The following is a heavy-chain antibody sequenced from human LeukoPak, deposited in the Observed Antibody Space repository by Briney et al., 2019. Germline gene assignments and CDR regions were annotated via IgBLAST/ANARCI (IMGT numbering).Heavy chain of an antibody. D-gene: IGHD3-22*01. V-gene: IGHV3-30*18. Sequence: GGSLRLSRAASGFTFSSYGMHWVRQAPGKGLEWVAVISYDGSNKYYADSVKGRFTISRDNSKNTLYLQMNSLGAEDTAVYYCAKDSSGPFDYWGQGTLVTVSS. CDR2: ISYDGSNK. CDR3: AKDSSGPFDY. J-gene: IGHJ4*02. CDR1: GFTFSSYG.